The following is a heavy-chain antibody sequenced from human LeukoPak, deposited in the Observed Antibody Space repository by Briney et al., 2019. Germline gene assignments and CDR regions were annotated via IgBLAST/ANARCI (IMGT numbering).Heavy chain of an antibody. J-gene: IGHJ6*03. CDR1: VFTFSSCS. CDR3: ASYFGYSYMGV. CDR2: ISSSSSYI. V-gene: IGHV3-21*01. D-gene: IGHD3-22*01. Sequence: GGSLRLSCAVSVFTFSSCSMNGVRQAPGKGLEWVSSISSSSSYIYYADSVKGRFTISRDNAKNSLYLQMNSLRAEDTAVYYCASYFGYSYMGVWGKGTTVTVSS.